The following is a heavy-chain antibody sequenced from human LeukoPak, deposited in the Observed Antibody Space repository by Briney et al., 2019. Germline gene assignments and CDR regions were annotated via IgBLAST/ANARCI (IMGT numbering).Heavy chain of an antibody. D-gene: IGHD6-13*01. V-gene: IGHV3-23*01. CDR3: ASVISSSWYVFDY. CDR2: ISGSGGST. J-gene: IGHJ4*02. Sequence: GGSLRLSCAASGFTFSNYAMSWVRQAPGKGLEWVSAISGSGGSTYYADSVKGRFTISRDNSKNTLHLQMNSLRAEDTAVYYCASVISSSWYVFDYWGQGTLVTVSS. CDR1: GFTFSNYA.